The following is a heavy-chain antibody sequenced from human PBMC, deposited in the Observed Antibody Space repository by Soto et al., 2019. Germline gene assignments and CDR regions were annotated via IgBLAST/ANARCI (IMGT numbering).Heavy chain of an antibody. CDR2: IYYSGST. J-gene: IGHJ6*03. CDR1: GGSISSYY. Sequence: SETLSLTCTVSGGSISSYYWSWIRQPPGKGLEWIGYIYYSGSTNYNPSLKSRVTISVDTSKNQFSLKLSSVTAADTAVYYCARVGHYYYYMDVWGKGTTVTVSS. V-gene: IGHV4-59*01. CDR3: ARVGHYYYYMDV.